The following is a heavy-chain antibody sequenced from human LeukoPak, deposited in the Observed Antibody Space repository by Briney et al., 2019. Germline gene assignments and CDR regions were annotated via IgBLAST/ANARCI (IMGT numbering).Heavy chain of an antibody. CDR1: GGSISSSSYY. CDR3: ARSIGGYCSSTSCQGGAFDY. V-gene: IGHV4-39*01. CDR2: IYYSGST. Sequence: SETLSLTCTVSGGSISSSSYYWGWIRQPPGKGLEWIGSIYYSGSTYYNPSLKSRVTISVDTSKNQFSLKLSSVTAADTAVYYCARSIGGYCSSTSCQGGAFDYWGQGTLVTASS. J-gene: IGHJ4*02. D-gene: IGHD2-2*01.